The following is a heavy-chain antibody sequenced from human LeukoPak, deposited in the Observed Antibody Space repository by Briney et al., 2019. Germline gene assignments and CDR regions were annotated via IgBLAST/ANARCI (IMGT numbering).Heavy chain of an antibody. Sequence: GGSLRLSCAASGFTVISYGMSWVRQAPGKGLEWVAYIKQDGSEKYSVDSVKGRFTISRDNAKNSLYLQMSSLRAEDSAVYYCAREIPGGATTLDYWGQGTLVTVSS. J-gene: IGHJ4*02. D-gene: IGHD1-26*01. CDR3: AREIPGGATTLDY. CDR1: GFTVISYG. CDR2: IKQDGSEK. V-gene: IGHV3-7*01.